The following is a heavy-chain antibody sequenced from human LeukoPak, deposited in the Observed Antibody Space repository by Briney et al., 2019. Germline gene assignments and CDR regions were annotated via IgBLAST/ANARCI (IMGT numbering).Heavy chain of an antibody. V-gene: IGHV4-59*01. CDR2: IYYSGST. CDR3: ARDLRYYDSNSPDAFDI. Sequence: SETLSLTCTVSGDSISGYYWSWIRQPPGKGLEWIGYIYYSGSTNYNPSLKSRVTISVDTSKNQFSLKLSSVTAADTAVYYCARDLRYYDSNSPDAFDIWGQGTMVTVSS. J-gene: IGHJ3*02. CDR1: GDSISGYY. D-gene: IGHD3-22*01.